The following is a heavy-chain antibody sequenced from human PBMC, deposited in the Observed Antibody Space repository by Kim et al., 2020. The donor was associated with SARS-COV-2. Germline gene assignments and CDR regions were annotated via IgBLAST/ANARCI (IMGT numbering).Heavy chain of an antibody. J-gene: IGHJ6*02. Sequence: SETLSLTCAVYGGSFSGYYWSWIRQPPGKGLEWIGEINHSGSTNYNPSLKSRVTISVDTSKNQFSLKLSSVTAADTAVYYCARDSHSGYDYYGMDVWGQGTTVTVSS. V-gene: IGHV4-34*01. D-gene: IGHD1-26*01. CDR1: GGSFSGYY. CDR3: ARDSHSGYDYYGMDV. CDR2: INHSGST.